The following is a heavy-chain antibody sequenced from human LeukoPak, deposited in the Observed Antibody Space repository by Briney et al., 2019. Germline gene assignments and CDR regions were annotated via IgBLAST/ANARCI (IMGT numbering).Heavy chain of an antibody. D-gene: IGHD5-18*01. J-gene: IGHJ4*02. Sequence: SGTLSLTCTVSGGSISSYHWSWIRQPPGKGLEWIGYIYSSGSTNYNPSLKSRVTISIHTSKNQFSLKLSSVTAADTAVYYCARVQIGYSYGLFDYWGQGTLVTVSS. CDR3: ARVQIGYSYGLFDY. V-gene: IGHV4-59*01. CDR1: GGSISSYH. CDR2: IYSSGST.